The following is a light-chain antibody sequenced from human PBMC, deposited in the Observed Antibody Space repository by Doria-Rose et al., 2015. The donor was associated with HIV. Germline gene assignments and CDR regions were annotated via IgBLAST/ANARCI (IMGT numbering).Light chain of an antibody. CDR1: QSILYTSTNY. V-gene: IGKV4-1*01. CDR3: QQYYGTPS. CDR2: WAS. J-gene: IGKJ3*01. Sequence: DIRVTQSPESLGMSLGGRATLNCKSNQSILYTSTNYLAWYQQKPGQPPKLMNYWASTRQSGVPARFSGSGSGTDFTLTISSLEAEDVAVYYCQQYYGTPSFGPGTTVDIK.